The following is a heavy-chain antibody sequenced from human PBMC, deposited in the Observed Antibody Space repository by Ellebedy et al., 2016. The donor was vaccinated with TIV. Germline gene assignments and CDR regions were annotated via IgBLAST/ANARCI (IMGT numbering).Heavy chain of an antibody. D-gene: IGHD6-13*01. J-gene: IGHJ6*02. CDR3: TRDLTTLAAADTGIYYYTMDV. CDR1: GFTFGDYA. CDR2: IRSEAYGGTT. Sequence: GESLKISXTASGFTFGDYAMSWVRQAPGKGLEWVSFIRSEAYGGTTEYAASVKGRFTISRDDSKSISYLQMNSLKAEDTAVYYCTRDLTTLAAADTGIYYYTMDVWGQGTTVTVSS. V-gene: IGHV3-49*04.